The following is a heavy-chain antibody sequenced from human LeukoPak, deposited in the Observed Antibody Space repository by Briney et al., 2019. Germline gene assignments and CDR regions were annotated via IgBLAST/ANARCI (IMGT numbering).Heavy chain of an antibody. CDR1: GGSISSYY. J-gene: IGHJ4*02. V-gene: IGHV4-59*01. D-gene: IGHD5-12*01. CDR3: ARGGSGYDSAVYFDY. CDR2: IYYSGST. Sequence: SETLSLTCTVSGGSISSYYWSWIRQPSGKGLEWIGYIYYSGSTNYNPSLKSRVTISVDTSKNQFSLKLSSVTAADTAVYYCARGGSGYDSAVYFDYWGQGTLVTVSS.